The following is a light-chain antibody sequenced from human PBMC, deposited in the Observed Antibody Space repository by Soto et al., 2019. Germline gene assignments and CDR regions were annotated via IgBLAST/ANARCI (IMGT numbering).Light chain of an antibody. CDR3: QQYYSIPFS. Sequence: DFVRTQAPDSLAVSLGERATINCKSSQSFLYNSNNKNHLGWFQQKPGHPPKLLIYGASFRPSGVPDRFSGSGSGTDFTLTISSLQAEDVAVYYCQQYYSIPFSFGQGTKLEI. CDR1: QSFLYNSNNKNH. CDR2: GAS. J-gene: IGKJ2*01. V-gene: IGKV4-1*01.